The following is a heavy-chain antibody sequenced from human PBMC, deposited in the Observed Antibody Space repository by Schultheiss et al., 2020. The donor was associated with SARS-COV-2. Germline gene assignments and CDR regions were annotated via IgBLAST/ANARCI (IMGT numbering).Heavy chain of an antibody. J-gene: IGHJ4*02. CDR2: IYYSGST. D-gene: IGHD4-17*01. Sequence: SETLSLTCTVSGGSISSSSYYWGWIRQPPGKGLEWIGSIYYSGSTYYNPSLKSRVTISVDTSKNQFSLKLSSVTAADTAVYYCARGHGDSDYWGQGTLVTVSS. V-gene: IGHV4-39*07. CDR3: ARGHGDSDY. CDR1: GGSISSSSYY.